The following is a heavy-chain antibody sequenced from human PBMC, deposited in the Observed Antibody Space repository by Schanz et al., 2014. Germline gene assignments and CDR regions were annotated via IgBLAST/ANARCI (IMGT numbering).Heavy chain of an antibody. J-gene: IGHJ4*02. V-gene: IGHV3-23*04. CDR2: ISGSGGST. D-gene: IGHD1-26*01. Sequence: GQLVESGGGLVQPGGSLRLSCAASGFTFRGYAMSWVRQAPGKGLEWVSAISGSGGSTYYADSVKGRFTISRDNSKNTLYLQMNSLRAEDTGLYFCARGGSGSHYRLDYWGQGALVTVSS. CDR1: GFTFRGYA. CDR3: ARGGSGSHYRLDY.